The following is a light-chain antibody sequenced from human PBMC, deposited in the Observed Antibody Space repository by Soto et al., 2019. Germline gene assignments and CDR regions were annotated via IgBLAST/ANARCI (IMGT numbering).Light chain of an antibody. CDR3: QQRSNWLLT. CDR1: QSVSSY. CDR2: DAS. V-gene: IGKV3-11*01. J-gene: IGKJ4*01. Sequence: EIVLTQSPATLSLSPGERATLSCRASQSVSSYLAWYQQKPGQAPRLLIYDASNRATGIPARFSGSGSGTDFTLPISSLEPGDFAVYYCQQRSNWLLTFGGGTKVEIK.